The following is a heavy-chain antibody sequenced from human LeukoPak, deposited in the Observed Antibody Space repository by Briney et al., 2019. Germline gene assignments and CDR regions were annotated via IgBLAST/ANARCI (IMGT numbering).Heavy chain of an antibody. D-gene: IGHD2-15*01. J-gene: IGHJ6*04. Sequence: GGSLRLSCAASGFTFSNAWMSWVRQAPGKGLEWVGRIKSKTDGGTTDYAAPVKGRFTISRDDSKNTLYLQMNSLKTEDTAVYYCTTDCSGGSCYIFHYGMDAWGKGTTVTVSS. CDR1: GFTFSNAW. CDR3: TTDCSGGSCYIFHYGMDA. CDR2: IKSKTDGGTT. V-gene: IGHV3-15*01.